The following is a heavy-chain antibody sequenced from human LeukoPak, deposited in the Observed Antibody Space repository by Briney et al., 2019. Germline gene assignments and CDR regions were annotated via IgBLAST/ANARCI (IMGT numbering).Heavy chain of an antibody. J-gene: IGHJ6*04. Sequence: SETLSLTCTVSGGSISSYYWSWIRQPPGKELEWIGYIYYSGSTNYNPSLKSRVTISVDTSKNQFSLKLSSVTAADTAVYYCARAPTAAGPSYYYYGMDVWGKGTTVTVSS. D-gene: IGHD6-13*01. CDR3: ARAPTAAGPSYYYYGMDV. CDR1: GGSISSYY. V-gene: IGHV4-59*01. CDR2: IYYSGST.